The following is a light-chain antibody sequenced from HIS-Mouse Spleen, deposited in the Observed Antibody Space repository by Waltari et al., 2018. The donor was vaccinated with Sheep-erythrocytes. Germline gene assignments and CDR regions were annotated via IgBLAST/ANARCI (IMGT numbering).Light chain of an antibody. CDR2: LGS. V-gene: IGKV2-28*01. CDR1: QSLLHSNGYNY. Sequence: DLLMTQSPLSLPVPPGDPASISCSSSQSLLHSNGYNYLDWYLQKPGQSPQLLIYLGSNRASGVPDRFSGSGSGTDFTLKISRVEAEDVGVYYCMQALQTPRTFGQGTKVEIK. CDR3: MQALQTPRT. J-gene: IGKJ1*01.